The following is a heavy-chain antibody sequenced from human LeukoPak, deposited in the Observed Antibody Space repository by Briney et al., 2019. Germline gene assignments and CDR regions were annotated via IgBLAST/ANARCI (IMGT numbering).Heavy chain of an antibody. D-gene: IGHD3-22*01. J-gene: IGHJ3*02. CDR3: ARLPNYYDRSGLDAFDI. V-gene: IGHV1-69*01. CDR1: GGIFISYA. Sequence: GSSVKVSCKASGGIFISYAISWVRQAPGQGLEWMGGIIPIFGTANYAQKFQDRLTITADEYTSTAYMEQSSLSSEDTAVYTCARLPNYYDRSGLDAFDIWGQGPMVTVSS. CDR2: IIPIFGTA.